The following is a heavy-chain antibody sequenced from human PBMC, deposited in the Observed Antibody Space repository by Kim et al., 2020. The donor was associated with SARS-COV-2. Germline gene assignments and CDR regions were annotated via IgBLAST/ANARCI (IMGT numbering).Heavy chain of an antibody. J-gene: IGHJ4*02. CDR2: IDPSDSYT. CDR3: ARHSSRLGGYDDY. Sequence: GESLKISCQGSGYSFTTYWISWVRQMPGKGLEWMGRIDPSDSYTYYSPSFQGHVTISADKSINTAYLQWSSLKASDTAMYYCARHSSRLGGYDDYWGQGTLVTVSS. D-gene: IGHD5-12*01. V-gene: IGHV5-10-1*01. CDR1: GYSFTTYW.